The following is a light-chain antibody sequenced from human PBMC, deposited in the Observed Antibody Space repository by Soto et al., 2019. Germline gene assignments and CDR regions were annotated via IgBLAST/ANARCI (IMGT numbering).Light chain of an antibody. Sequence: IQVTQSPFSVSASVGDRVTITCRASQGISSWLAWYQQKPGKSPTLLIYKASNLQTGVPSRFSGSGSGTDFTLTISSLQPEDFATYYCQQTSSFPLTFGGGTKVDIK. V-gene: IGKV1-12*01. CDR1: QGISSW. CDR2: KAS. J-gene: IGKJ4*01. CDR3: QQTSSFPLT.